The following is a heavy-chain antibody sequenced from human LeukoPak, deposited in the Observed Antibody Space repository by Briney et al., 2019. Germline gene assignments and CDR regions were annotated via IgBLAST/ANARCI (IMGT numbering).Heavy chain of an antibody. D-gene: IGHD3-16*02. CDR2: ISGSGGST. J-gene: IGHJ4*02. Sequence: PGGSLRLSCAASGFTFSSYGMHWVRQAPGKGLEWVSAISGSGGSTYYADSVKGRFTISRDNSKNTLYLQMNSLRAEDTAVYYCAKDGVRVTFLSPRDYIWGSYRLGYFDYWGQGTLVTVSS. CDR1: GFTFSSYG. V-gene: IGHV3-23*01. CDR3: AKDGVRVTFLSPRDYIWGSYRLGYFDY.